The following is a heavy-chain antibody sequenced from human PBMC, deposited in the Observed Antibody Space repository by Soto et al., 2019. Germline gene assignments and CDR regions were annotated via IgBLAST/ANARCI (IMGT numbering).Heavy chain of an antibody. V-gene: IGHV1-69*01. J-gene: IGHJ4*02. CDR3: ASSYGTSWYGDY. CDR1: RGTFNNYA. CDR2: IIPISGTI. Sequence: QVQLVQSGAEVKKPGSSVKVSCKASRGTFNNYALTWVRQAPGQGLEWMGGIIPISGTINYAQKFQGRLTITADESTNTAYMELTSLTSGDTAVCYCASSYGTSWYGDYWGQGTLVTVSS. D-gene: IGHD6-13*01.